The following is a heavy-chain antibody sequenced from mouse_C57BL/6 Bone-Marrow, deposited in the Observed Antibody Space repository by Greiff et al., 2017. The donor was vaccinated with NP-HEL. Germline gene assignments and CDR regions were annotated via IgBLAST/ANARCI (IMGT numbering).Heavy chain of an antibody. V-gene: IGHV5-4*01. CDR2: ISDGGSYT. CDR1: GFTFSSYA. Sequence: EVKLVESGGGLVKPGGSLKLSCAASGFTFSSYAMSWVRQTPEKRLEWVATISDGGSYTYYPDNVKGRFTISRDNAKNNLYLQMSHLKSEDTAMYYCARDYGRAYWGQGTLVTVSA. J-gene: IGHJ3*01. CDR3: ARDYGRAY. D-gene: IGHD1-1*01.